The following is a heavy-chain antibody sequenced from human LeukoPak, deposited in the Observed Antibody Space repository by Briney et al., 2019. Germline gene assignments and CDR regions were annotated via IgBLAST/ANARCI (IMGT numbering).Heavy chain of an antibody. CDR1: GGSMSSSNYY. V-gene: IGHV4-31*03. CDR2: IYSSGST. CDR3: ARVNWPDAFDI. J-gene: IGHJ3*02. D-gene: IGHD1-1*01. Sequence: SETLSLTCTVSGGSMSSSNYYWGWIRQHPGKGLEWIGYIYSSGSTYYNPSLKSRVTISVDTSKNQFSLKLSSVTAADTAVYHCARVNWPDAFDIWGQGTMVTVSS.